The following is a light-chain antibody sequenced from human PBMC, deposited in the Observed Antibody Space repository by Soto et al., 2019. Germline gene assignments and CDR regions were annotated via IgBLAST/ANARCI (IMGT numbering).Light chain of an antibody. J-gene: IGKJ4*01. CDR1: QSVSSN. Sequence: EIVMSQSPATLSVSTGERATLSCRASQSVSSNLAWYQQKPGQAPRLLIYGASTRATDIPARFGGSGSGTEFTLTISSLQSEDFAVYYCQQYNNWPLTLGGGTKVDI. CDR3: QQYNNWPLT. CDR2: GAS. V-gene: IGKV3-15*01.